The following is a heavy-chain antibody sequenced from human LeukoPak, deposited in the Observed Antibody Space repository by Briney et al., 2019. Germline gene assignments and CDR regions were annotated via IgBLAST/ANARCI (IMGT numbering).Heavy chain of an antibody. CDR3: ATDQYHLPDY. J-gene: IGHJ4*02. V-gene: IGHV3-48*01. CDR2: ISSDSGTI. D-gene: IGHD2-2*01. CDR1: GFTFSRKT. Sequence: PGGSLRLSCAASGFTFSRKTMNWVRQAPGKGLEWVSYISSDSGTIYYADSVRGRFTISRDNSKNTLYLQMNSLRAEDTAVYYCATDQYHLPDYWGQGTLVTVSS.